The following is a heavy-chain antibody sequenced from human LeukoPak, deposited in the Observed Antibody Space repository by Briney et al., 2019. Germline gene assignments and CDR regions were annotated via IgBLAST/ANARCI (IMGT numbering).Heavy chain of an antibody. CDR1: GFTFSNYG. V-gene: IGHV3-30*18. CDR3: AKVSGFKITFGGVID. D-gene: IGHD3-16*02. CDR2: ISYDGSNK. J-gene: IGHJ4*02. Sequence: PGGSLRLSCAASGFTFSNYGMHWVRQAPGKGLEWVAVISYDGSNKYYAESVKGRFTISRDNSKNTLYLRMNRLRDEDTPVFYCAKVSGFKITFGGVIDWGQGTPVTVSS.